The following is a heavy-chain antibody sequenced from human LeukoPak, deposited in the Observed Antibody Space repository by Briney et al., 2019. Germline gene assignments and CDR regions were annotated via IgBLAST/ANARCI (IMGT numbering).Heavy chain of an antibody. CDR3: ARDGPTSVLVVRSQDI. J-gene: IGHJ3*02. Sequence: GGSLRLPCGASGFTFSSNVMSWVRQAPGKGLEWVSVIYPDGTTYYTDSVKGRFTLSRDNSKNNVHLQMNSLRAEDTAVYYCARDGPTSVLVVRSQDIWGQGTMVTVSS. CDR1: GFTFSSNV. D-gene: IGHD2-15*01. CDR2: IYPDGTT. V-gene: IGHV3-66*01.